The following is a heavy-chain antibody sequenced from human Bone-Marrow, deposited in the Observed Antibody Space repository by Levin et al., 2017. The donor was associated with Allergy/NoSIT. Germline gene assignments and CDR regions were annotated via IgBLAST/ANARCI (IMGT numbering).Heavy chain of an antibody. D-gene: IGHD4-11*01. CDR1: GFIFSDYY. Sequence: GESLKISCAASGFIFSDYYMDWVRQAPGKGLEWIARSRNKARGYTTEYAASVKGRFTVSRDDSTSSLYLQVNSLKSEDTAVYYCTRAATGNYISDYWGQGTLVTVSS. CDR3: TRAATGNYISDY. V-gene: IGHV3-72*01. CDR2: SRNKARGYTT. J-gene: IGHJ4*02.